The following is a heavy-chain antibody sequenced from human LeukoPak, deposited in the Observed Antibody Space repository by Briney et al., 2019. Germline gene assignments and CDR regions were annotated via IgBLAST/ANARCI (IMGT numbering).Heavy chain of an antibody. CDR1: GGSISSSSSY. CDR3: ARRRKVVRAGFDY. V-gene: IGHV4-39*07. D-gene: IGHD2-21*01. Sequence: SETLSLTCTVSGGSISSSSSYWGWIRQPPGKGLEWIGEINHSGTTNYNPSLKSRVTMSVGTSKDQFSLKLMSVTAADTGVYYCARRRKVVRAGFDYWGQGTRVIVSS. J-gene: IGHJ4*02. CDR2: INHSGTT.